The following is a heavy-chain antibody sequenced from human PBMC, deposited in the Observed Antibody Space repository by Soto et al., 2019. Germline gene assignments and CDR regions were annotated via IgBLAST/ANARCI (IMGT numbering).Heavy chain of an antibody. CDR1: GFMFSSYW. Sequence: GGSLRLSCAASGFMFSSYWMHCVRQAPGKGPVWVSHIDSDGSDTTYADSVKGRFTISRDNAKNTLYLQMNSLRAEDTAVYYCAKHAAATAPDYWGQGDLLTISS. CDR3: AKHAAATAPDY. V-gene: IGHV3-74*01. J-gene: IGHJ4*02. D-gene: IGHD6-13*01. CDR2: IDSDGSDT.